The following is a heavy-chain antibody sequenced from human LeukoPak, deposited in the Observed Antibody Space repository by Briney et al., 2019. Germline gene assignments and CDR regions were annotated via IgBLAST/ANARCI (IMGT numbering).Heavy chain of an antibody. D-gene: IGHD6-19*01. CDR3: ARVSSGWEFDY. J-gene: IGHJ4*02. Sequence: PGGSLRLSCAASGFTFSSYAMSWVRQVQGKGLEWVSAISGSGGSTYYGDSVKGRFTISRDNAKNTLYLQRNSLRAEDTAVYYGARVSSGWEFDYWGQGTLVTVSS. CDR1: GFTFSSYA. CDR2: ISGSGGST. V-gene: IGHV3-23*01.